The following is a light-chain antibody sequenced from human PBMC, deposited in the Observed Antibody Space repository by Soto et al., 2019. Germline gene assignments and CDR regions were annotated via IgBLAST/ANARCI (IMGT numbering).Light chain of an antibody. CDR1: QSNSNW. J-gene: IGKJ4*01. Sequence: DIQMTQSPSTLSASVGDRVTITCRASQSNSNWLAWYQQKPEKAPKLLIYKASSLESGVPSRFSGSGSGTEFTLTISSLQPDDFATYYCQQYNTYSLTFGGGTKVEIK. CDR2: KAS. V-gene: IGKV1-5*03. CDR3: QQYNTYSLT.